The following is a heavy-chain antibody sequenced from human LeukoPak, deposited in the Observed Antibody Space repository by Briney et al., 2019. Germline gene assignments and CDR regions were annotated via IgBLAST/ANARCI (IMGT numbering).Heavy chain of an antibody. CDR2: FDPEDGET. J-gene: IGHJ4*02. Sequence: ASVKVSCKVSGYTLTELSMHWVRQAPGKGLEWMGGFDPEDGETIYAQKFQGRVTMTEDTSTDTACMELSSLRSEDTAVYYCATSPTSHWFSYFDYWGQGTLVTVSS. CDR3: ATSPTSHWFSYFDY. CDR1: GYTLTELS. D-gene: IGHD3-9*01. V-gene: IGHV1-24*01.